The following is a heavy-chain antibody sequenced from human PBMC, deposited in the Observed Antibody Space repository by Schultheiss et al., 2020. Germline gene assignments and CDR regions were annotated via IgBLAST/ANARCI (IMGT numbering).Heavy chain of an antibody. Sequence: GGSLRLSCAASGFTFSSYAMHWVRQAPGKGLEWVAVISYDGSNKYYADSVKGRFTISRDNSKNTLYLQMNSLRAEDTAVYYCARDRGGSGSYYNVIAPWLRYWGEGSPVIV. V-gene: IGHV3-30*04. CDR1: GFTFSSYA. CDR2: ISYDGSNK. D-gene: IGHD3-10*01. J-gene: IGHJ4*02. CDR3: ARDRGGSGSYYNVIAPWLRY.